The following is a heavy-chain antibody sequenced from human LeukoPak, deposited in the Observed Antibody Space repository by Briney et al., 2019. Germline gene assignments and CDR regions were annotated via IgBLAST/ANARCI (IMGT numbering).Heavy chain of an antibody. D-gene: IGHD6-19*01. V-gene: IGHV3-9*01. J-gene: IGHJ4*02. CDR1: GFTFDDYA. CDR3: AKGIGAVAGIIDY. Sequence: QPGRSLRLSCAASGFTFDDYAMHWVRQAPGKGLEWVSGISWNSGSIGYADSVKGRFTISRDNAKNSLYLQMNSLRAEDTALYYCAKGIGAVAGIIDYWSQGTLVTVSS. CDR2: ISWNSGSI.